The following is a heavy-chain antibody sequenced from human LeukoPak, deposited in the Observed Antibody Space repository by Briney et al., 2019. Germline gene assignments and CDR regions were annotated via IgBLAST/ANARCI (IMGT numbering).Heavy chain of an antibody. Sequence: ASVKVSCKASGYTFTSYAMDWVRQAPGQRLEWMGWINAGNGNTKYSQEFQGRVTITRDTSASTAYMELSSLRSEDMAVYYCAREAAAGWYPDYWGQGTLVTVSS. J-gene: IGHJ4*02. V-gene: IGHV1-3*03. CDR3: AREAAAGWYPDY. CDR1: GYTFTSYA. D-gene: IGHD6-13*01. CDR2: INAGNGNT.